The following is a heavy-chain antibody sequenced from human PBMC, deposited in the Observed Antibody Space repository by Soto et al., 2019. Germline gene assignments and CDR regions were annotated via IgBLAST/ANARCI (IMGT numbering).Heavy chain of an antibody. CDR1: GFPFSHYA. Sequence: VQLLESGGGLVQPGGSLRLSCAASGFPFSHYAMSWVRQAPGKGLEWVSAISGSGNDASYADSVRGRFTISRDNSRDTLYLQMNSLRADDTAVYYCARTDAYNSSFFDSWGQGTVVTVSS. CDR2: ISGSGNDA. V-gene: IGHV3-23*01. J-gene: IGHJ4*02. D-gene: IGHD6-6*01. CDR3: ARTDAYNSSFFDS.